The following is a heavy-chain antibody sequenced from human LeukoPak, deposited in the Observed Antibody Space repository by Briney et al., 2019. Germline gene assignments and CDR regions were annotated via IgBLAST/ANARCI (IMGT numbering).Heavy chain of an antibody. Sequence: SETLSLTCTVSGGSISSHYWSWIRQPPGKGLEWIGYIYYSGSTNYNPSLKSRVTISVDTSKNQFSLKLSSVTAADTAVYYCAREHNDSSGYYYYFDYWGQGTLVTVSS. CDR1: GGSISSHY. CDR3: AREHNDSSGYYYYFDY. CDR2: IYYSGST. J-gene: IGHJ4*02. D-gene: IGHD3-22*01. V-gene: IGHV4-59*11.